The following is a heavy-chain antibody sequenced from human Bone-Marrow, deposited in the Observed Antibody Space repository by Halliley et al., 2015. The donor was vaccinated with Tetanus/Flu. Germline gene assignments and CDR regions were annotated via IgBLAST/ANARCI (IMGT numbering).Heavy chain of an antibody. Sequence: WIAFIYHSGSPTYNPSLKSRVPMSVDTSKNQFSLRLSSVTAADTAVYYCAREISRGFSYGFDYWGQGILVTVSP. V-gene: IGHV4-59*01. CDR2: IYHSGSP. J-gene: IGHJ4*02. CDR3: AREISRGFSYGFDY. D-gene: IGHD5-18*01.